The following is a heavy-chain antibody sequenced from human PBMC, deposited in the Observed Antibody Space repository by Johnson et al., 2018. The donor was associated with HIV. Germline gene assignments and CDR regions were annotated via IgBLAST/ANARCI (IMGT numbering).Heavy chain of an antibody. CDR1: GFTFNRYG. D-gene: IGHD3-16*01. CDR3: AKVMTASSVNSFGGVIDASDI. V-gene: IGHV3-30*18. Sequence: QVQLVESGGGVVQPGRSLRLSCAASGFTFNRYGIHWVRQAPGKGLEWVAFISHDERIEHYADSVRGRFTISRDNSWNTLHLQMNSLRAADTAVYYCAKVMTASSVNSFGGVIDASDIWGQGTMVTVS. J-gene: IGHJ3*02. CDR2: ISHDERIE.